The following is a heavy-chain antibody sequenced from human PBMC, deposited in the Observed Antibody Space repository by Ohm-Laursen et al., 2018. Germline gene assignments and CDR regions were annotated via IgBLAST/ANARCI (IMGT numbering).Heavy chain of an antibody. Sequence: SLRLSCAASGFTFADYAMHWVRQAPGKDLEWVSGISWNSGYIGYADSVKGRFTISRDNAKNSLYLQMNSLRAEDTAVYYCARESYGSAHYWGQGTLVTVSS. J-gene: IGHJ4*02. CDR3: ARESYGSAHY. CDR1: GFTFADYA. V-gene: IGHV3-9*01. D-gene: IGHD3-10*01. CDR2: ISWNSGYI.